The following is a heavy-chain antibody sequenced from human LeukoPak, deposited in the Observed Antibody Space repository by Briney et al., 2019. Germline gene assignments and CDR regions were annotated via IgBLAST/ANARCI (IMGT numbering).Heavy chain of an antibody. Sequence: GASVKVSCKASGYTFTSYDINWVRQATGQGLEWMGWMNPNSGNTGYAQKFQGRVTMTRNTSISTAYMELSSLRSEDTAVYYCARDNSKAYDSSEYYFDYWGQGTLVTVSS. CDR1: GYTFTSYD. J-gene: IGHJ4*02. V-gene: IGHV1-8*01. D-gene: IGHD3-22*01. CDR3: ARDNSKAYDSSEYYFDY. CDR2: MNPNSGNT.